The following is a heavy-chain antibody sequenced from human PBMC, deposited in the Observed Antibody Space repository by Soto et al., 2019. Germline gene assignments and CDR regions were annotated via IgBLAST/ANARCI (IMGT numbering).Heavy chain of an antibody. Sequence: EVPLVESGGGLIQPGGSLRLSCAASGFTVSSNYMSWVRQAPGKGLEWVSVIYSGGSTYYADSVKGRFTISRDNSKNTLYLQMNSLRAEDTAVYYCARDRVESGYPEYFQHWGHGTLVTVSS. CDR2: IYSGGST. D-gene: IGHD3-22*01. J-gene: IGHJ1*01. CDR3: ARDRVESGYPEYFQH. V-gene: IGHV3-53*01. CDR1: GFTVSSNY.